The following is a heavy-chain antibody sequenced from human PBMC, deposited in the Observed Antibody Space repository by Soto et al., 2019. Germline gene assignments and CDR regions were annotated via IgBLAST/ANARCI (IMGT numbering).Heavy chain of an antibody. D-gene: IGHD4-17*01. V-gene: IGHV1-18*01. J-gene: IGHJ6*03. Sequence: GASVKVSCKASGYTFTSYGISWVRQAPGQGLEWMGWISAYNGNTNYAQKLQGRVTMTTDTSTSTAYMELRSLRSDDTAVYYCARVGNYGDTDYYYYYMDVWGKGTTVTSP. CDR1: GYTFTSYG. CDR2: ISAYNGNT. CDR3: ARVGNYGDTDYYYYYMDV.